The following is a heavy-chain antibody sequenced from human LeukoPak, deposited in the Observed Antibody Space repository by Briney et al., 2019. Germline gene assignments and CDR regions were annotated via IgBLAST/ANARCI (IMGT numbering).Heavy chain of an antibody. V-gene: IGHV3-30-3*01. CDR2: ISYDGSNK. D-gene: IGHD3-22*01. J-gene: IGHJ4*02. CDR3: ARGGIYYDSSGYISTTLDY. CDR1: GFTFSSYA. Sequence: PGGSLRLSCAASGFTFSSYAMHWVRQAPGKGLEWVAVISYDGSNKYYADSVKGRFTISRDNSKNTLYLQMNSLRAEDTAVYYCARGGIYYDSSGYISTTLDYWGQGTLVTVSS.